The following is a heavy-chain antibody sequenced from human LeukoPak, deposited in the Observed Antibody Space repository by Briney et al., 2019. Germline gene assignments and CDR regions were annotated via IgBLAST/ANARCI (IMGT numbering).Heavy chain of an antibody. D-gene: IGHD3-22*01. Sequence: SETLSLTCTVSGGSISSYYWSWIRQPAGKGLGWIGRIYTSGSTNYNPSLKSRVTMSVDTSKNQFSLKLSSVTAADTAVYYCARELTLYYYDSSGYYHAFDIWGQGTMVTASS. J-gene: IGHJ3*02. CDR2: IYTSGST. CDR3: ARELTLYYYDSSGYYHAFDI. CDR1: GGSISSYY. V-gene: IGHV4-4*07.